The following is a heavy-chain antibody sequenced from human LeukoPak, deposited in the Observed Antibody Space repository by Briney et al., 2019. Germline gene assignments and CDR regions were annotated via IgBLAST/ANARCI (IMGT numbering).Heavy chain of an antibody. CDR1: GYTFTGYY. CDR2: INPNSGGT. V-gene: IGHV1-2*02. D-gene: IGHD3-10*01. J-gene: IGHJ4*02. Sequence: ASVKVSRKASGYTFTGYYMHWVRQAPGQGLEWMGWINPNSGGTNYAQKFQGRVTMTRDTSISTAYMELSRLRSDDTAAYYCARDFLSGTLDYWGQGTLVTVSS. CDR3: ARDFLSGTLDY.